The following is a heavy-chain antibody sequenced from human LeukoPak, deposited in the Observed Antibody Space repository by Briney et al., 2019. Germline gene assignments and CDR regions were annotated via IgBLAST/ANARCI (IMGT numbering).Heavy chain of an antibody. J-gene: IGHJ4*02. D-gene: IGHD4-17*01. Sequence: SVKVSCKASGGTFSSYAISWVRQAPGQGLEWMGGIIPIFGTANYAQKFQGRVTITADESTSTAYMELSSLRSEDTAVYYCAGHDYGDSDFDYWGQGTLATVSS. CDR2: IIPIFGTA. CDR3: AGHDYGDSDFDY. V-gene: IGHV1-69*13. CDR1: GGTFSSYA.